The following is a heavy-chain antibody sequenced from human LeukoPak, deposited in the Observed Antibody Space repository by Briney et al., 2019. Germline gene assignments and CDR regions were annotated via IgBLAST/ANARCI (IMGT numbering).Heavy chain of an antibody. CDR1: GGSFSGYY. D-gene: IGHD3-16*01. CDR3: ARATQGGATLDY. CDR2: INHSGST. Sequence: SETLSLTCAVYGGSFSGYYWSWIRQPPGKGLEWIGEINHSGSTNYNPSLKSRVTISVDTSKNQFSLKLSSVTAADTAVYYCARATQGGATLDYWGQGTLVTVSS. J-gene: IGHJ4*02. V-gene: IGHV4-34*01.